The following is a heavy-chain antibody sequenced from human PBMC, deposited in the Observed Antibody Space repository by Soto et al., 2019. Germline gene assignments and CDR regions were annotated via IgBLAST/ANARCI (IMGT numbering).Heavy chain of an antibody. Sequence: PGGSLRLSCGASGFTCSNFALTWVRQAPGQGLEWVSRISGSGDSTYYADSVKGRFTVSRDNAKNTLFLQMNSLRADDTAVYYCSKEYPSGRYSLDFPGQGSQVPVSS. D-gene: IGHD6-19*01. CDR2: ISGSGDST. J-gene: IGHJ4*02. V-gene: IGHV3-23*01. CDR1: GFTCSNFA. CDR3: SKEYPSGRYSLDF.